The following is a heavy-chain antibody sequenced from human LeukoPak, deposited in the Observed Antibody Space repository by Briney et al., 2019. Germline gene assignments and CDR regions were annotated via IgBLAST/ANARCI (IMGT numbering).Heavy chain of an antibody. J-gene: IGHJ5*02. D-gene: IGHD1-1*01. CDR2: FDPEDGET. V-gene: IGHV1-24*01. Sequence: APVKVSCKVSGYTLTELSMHWVRQAPGKGLEWMGGFDPEDGETIYAQKFQGRVTMTEDTSTDTAYMELSSLGSEDTAVYHCATGGYNWNDVAGWFDPWGQGTLVTVSS. CDR3: ATGGYNWNDVAGWFDP. CDR1: GYTLTELS.